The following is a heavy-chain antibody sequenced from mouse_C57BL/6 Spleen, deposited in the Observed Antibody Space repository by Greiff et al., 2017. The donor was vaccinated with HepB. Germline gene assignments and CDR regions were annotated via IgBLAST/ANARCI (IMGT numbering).Heavy chain of an antibody. CDR3: AADGLYYAMDY. V-gene: IGHV1-53*01. CDR2: INPSNGGT. D-gene: IGHD3-1*01. J-gene: IGHJ4*01. Sequence: VQLQQPGTELVKPGASVKLSCKASGYTFTSYWMHWVKQRPGQGLEWIGNINPSNGGTNYNEKFKSKATLTVYKSSSTAYRQLSSLTSEDSAVYYCAADGLYYAMDYWGQGTSVTVSS. CDR1: GYTFTSYW.